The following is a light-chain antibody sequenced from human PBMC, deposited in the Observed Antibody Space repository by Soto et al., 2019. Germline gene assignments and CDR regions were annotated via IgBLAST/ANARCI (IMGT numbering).Light chain of an antibody. CDR3: QQYGSSPPIT. CDR1: QSVSSN. CDR2: GAS. V-gene: IGKV3-20*01. J-gene: IGKJ5*01. Sequence: EKVMTQSPATLSVYPGERATLSCRASQSVSSNLAWYQQKPGQAPRLLIYGASSRATGIPDRFSGSGSGTDFTLTISRLEPEDFAVYYCQQYGSSPPITFGHGTRLEIK.